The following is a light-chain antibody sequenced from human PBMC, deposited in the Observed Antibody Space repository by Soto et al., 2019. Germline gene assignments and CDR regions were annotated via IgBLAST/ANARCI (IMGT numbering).Light chain of an antibody. CDR3: CSHAGSKNYYL. V-gene: IGLV2-8*01. CDR2: EVT. Sequence: QSAMTQPACVSGSPGQSVTISCTGSSSDIGGYDFVSWYQQHPGKVPKLLIYEVTKRPSGVPDRFSGSKSGNTASLTVSGLQADDEADYYCCSHAGSKNYYLFGPGTKLTVL. CDR1: SSDIGGYDF. J-gene: IGLJ1*01.